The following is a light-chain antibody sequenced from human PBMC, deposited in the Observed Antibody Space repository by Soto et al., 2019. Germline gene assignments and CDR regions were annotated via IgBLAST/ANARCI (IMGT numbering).Light chain of an antibody. CDR2: RAS. CDR1: QRIINW. Sequence: DIQMTQSPSTLSASVGDRVTITCRASQRIINWLAWYQQKPGKAPKLLIYRASTLESGVPSRFSGSGSGTEFPLTISSLQPDDFATYFCQQYNSYSGTFGPGTKVDIK. CDR3: QQYNSYSGT. V-gene: IGKV1-5*03. J-gene: IGKJ3*01.